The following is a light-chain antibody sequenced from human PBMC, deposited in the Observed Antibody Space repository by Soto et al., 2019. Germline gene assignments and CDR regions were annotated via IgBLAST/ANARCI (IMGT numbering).Light chain of an antibody. J-gene: IGKJ1*01. CDR1: QTISSC. CDR3: QHYNSYSEA. Sequence: DIPMNQSPSTLSGSVGDRVTITCRASQTISSCLAWYQQKPGKAPKLLIYKASTLKSGVPSRFSGSGSGTEFTLTISSLQPDDFATYYCQHYNSYSEAFGQGTKVDIK. CDR2: KAS. V-gene: IGKV1-5*03.